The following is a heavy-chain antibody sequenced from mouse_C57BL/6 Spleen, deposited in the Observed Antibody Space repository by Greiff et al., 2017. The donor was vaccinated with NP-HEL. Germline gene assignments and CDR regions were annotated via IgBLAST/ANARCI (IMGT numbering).Heavy chain of an antibody. CDR2: IDPSDSYT. V-gene: IGHV1-59*01. D-gene: IGHD1-1*01. CDR3: ARDYYGSSYKNDAMDY. CDR1: GYTFTSYW. Sequence: QVQLQQPGAELVRPGTSVKLSCKASGYTFTSYWMHWVKQRPGQGLEWIGVIDPSDSYTNYNQKFKGKATLTVDTSSSTAYMQLSSLTSEDSAVYYCARDYYGSSYKNDAMDYWGQGTSVTVSS. J-gene: IGHJ4*01.